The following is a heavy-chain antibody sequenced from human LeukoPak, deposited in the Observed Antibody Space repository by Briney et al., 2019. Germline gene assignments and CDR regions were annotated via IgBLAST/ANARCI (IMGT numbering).Heavy chain of an antibody. J-gene: IGHJ4*02. Sequence: SETLSLTCTVSGGSISSSSYYWGWIRQPPGKGLEWIGSIYYSGSTYYNPSLKSRVTISVDTSKNQFSLKLSSVTAADTAVYYCARDGDSSGTIEGYWGQGTLVTVSS. D-gene: IGHD3-22*01. CDR3: ARDGDSSGTIEGY. V-gene: IGHV4-39*07. CDR1: GGSISSSSYY. CDR2: IYYSGST.